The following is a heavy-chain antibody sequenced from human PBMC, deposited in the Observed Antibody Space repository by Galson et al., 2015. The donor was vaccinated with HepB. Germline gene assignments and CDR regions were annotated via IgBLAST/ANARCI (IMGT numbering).Heavy chain of an antibody. V-gene: IGHV1-2*02. D-gene: IGHD1-26*01. CDR2: IFPNSGGT. Sequence: SVKVSCKASKYTFSDYYIHWVRQAPGQGLEWMGWIFPNSGGTTYAQVFQGRVTLTSDTSINTAYMYLSSLTSDDTAVYYCARGRSKWELLRDYFDYWGQGTLVTVS. CDR3: ARGRSKWELLRDYFDY. CDR1: KYTFSDYY. J-gene: IGHJ4*02.